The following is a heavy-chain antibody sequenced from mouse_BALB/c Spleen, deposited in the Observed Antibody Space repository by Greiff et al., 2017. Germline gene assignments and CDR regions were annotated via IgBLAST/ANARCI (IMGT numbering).Heavy chain of an antibody. J-gene: IGHJ4*01. V-gene: IGHV1-12*01. CDR2: IYPGNGDT. Sequence: LQQPGAELVKPGASVKMSCKASGYTFTSYNMHWVKQTPGQGLEWIGAIYPGNGDTSYNQKFKGKATLTADKSSSTAYMQLSSLTSEDSAVYYCARGGAMDYWGQGTSVTVSS. CDR1: GYTFTSYN. CDR3: ARGGAMDY.